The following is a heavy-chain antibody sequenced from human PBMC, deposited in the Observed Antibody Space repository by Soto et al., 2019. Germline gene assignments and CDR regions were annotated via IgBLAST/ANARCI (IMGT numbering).Heavy chain of an antibody. CDR3: ATSSRKHCRGDTCFENWFDP. D-gene: IGHD2-21*02. Sequence: QVHLVQSGAEVKQPGSSVRVSCKASGGSFSSYVISWVRQAPGQGLEWMGGIIPMFGTANYEQRFQGRLTINADEITNTADRELSTLRSEDSGVYYCATSSRKHCRGDTCFENWFDPWGQGTRVTVSS. V-gene: IGHV1-69*01. CDR1: GGSFSSYV. CDR2: IIPMFGTA. J-gene: IGHJ5*02.